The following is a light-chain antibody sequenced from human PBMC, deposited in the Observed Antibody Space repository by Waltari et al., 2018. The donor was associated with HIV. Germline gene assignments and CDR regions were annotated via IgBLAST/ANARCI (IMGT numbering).Light chain of an antibody. V-gene: IGLV1-47*02. CDR2: CHT. CDR3: AVWDNSLSAQV. Sequence: QSVLTQSPSISGTPGQRVAISCSGSSSNIGNNYLSWYQQVPGTTPKLLFFCHTQRPSGVSDRFSGSVSGTSASLAISGLRSDDEANYYCAVWDNSLSAQVFGGGTTLTVL. CDR1: SSNIGNNY. J-gene: IGLJ3*02.